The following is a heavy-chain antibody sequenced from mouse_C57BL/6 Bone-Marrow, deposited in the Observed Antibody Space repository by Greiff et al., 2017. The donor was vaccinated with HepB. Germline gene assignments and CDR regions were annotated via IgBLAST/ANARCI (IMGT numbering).Heavy chain of an antibody. Sequence: VHLVESGAELARPGASVKLSCKASGYTFTSYGISWVKQRTGKGLEWIGEIYPRSGNTYYNEKFKGKATLTADKASSTAYMELRSLTSEDSAVYFCARDYYYGSSYVWFAYWGQGTLVTVSA. CDR1: GYTFTSYG. J-gene: IGHJ3*01. D-gene: IGHD1-1*01. V-gene: IGHV1-81*01. CDR2: IYPRSGNT. CDR3: ARDYYYGSSYVWFAY.